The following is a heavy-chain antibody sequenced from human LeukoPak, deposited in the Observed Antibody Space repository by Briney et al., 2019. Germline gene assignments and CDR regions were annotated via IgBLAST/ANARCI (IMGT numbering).Heavy chain of an antibody. D-gene: IGHD4-17*01. CDR2: INPNSGGT. Sequence: ASVKVSCKASGYTFTGYYMHRVRQAPGQGLEWMGWINPNSGGTNYAQKFQGRVTMTRDTSISTAYMELSRLRSDDTAVYYCARELRCCKTLDYWGQGTLVTVSS. V-gene: IGHV1-2*02. J-gene: IGHJ4*02. CDR3: ARELRCCKTLDY. CDR1: GYTFTGYY.